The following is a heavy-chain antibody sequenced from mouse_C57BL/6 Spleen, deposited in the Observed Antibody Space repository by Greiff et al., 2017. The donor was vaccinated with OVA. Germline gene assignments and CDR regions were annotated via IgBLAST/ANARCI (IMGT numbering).Heavy chain of an antibody. J-gene: IGHJ4*01. CDR1: GFTFSDYG. CDR2: ISSGSSTI. V-gene: IGHV5-17*01. CDR3: ARYYGSSYVPFYAMDY. Sequence: EVQLVESGGGLVKPGGSLKLSCAASGFTFSDYGMHWVRQAPEKGLEWVAYISSGSSTIYYADTVKGRFTISRDNAKNTLFLQMTSLRSEDTAMYYCARYYGSSYVPFYAMDYGGQGTSVTVSS. D-gene: IGHD1-1*01.